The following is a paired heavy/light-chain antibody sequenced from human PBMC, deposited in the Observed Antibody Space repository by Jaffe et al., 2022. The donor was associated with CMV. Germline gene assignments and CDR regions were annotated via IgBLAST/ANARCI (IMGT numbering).Light chain of an antibody. CDR1: RSNIGNNT. V-gene: IGLV1-44*01. CDR3: APWDDSLNGPI. J-gene: IGLJ2*01. CDR2: NNN. Sequence: QSVLTQPPSASGTPGQRVTISCSGSRSNIGNNTVNWYQQLPETAPKLLIYNNNRRPSGVPDRFSGSKSGTSAYLVISGLQSEDEADYYCAPWDDSLNGPIFGGGTKLTVL.
Heavy chain of an antibody. CDR2: IDPSDSYT. J-gene: IGHJ6*03. CDR1: GYSFTSYW. Sequence: EVQLVQSGTEVKESGESLRISCKGSGYSFTSYWINWVRQMPGKGLEWMGKIDPSDSYTYYSPSFQGQIAISADRSISTAYLQWNSLKASDTAMYYCARLETYTLTTSEGLYSYYYYMDVWGNGTTVTVSS. CDR3: ARLETYTLTTSEGLYSYYYYMDV. V-gene: IGHV5-10-1*03. D-gene: IGHD4-17*01.